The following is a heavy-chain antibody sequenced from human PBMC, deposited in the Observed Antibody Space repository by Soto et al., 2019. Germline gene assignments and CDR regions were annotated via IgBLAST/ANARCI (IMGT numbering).Heavy chain of an antibody. CDR2: INHSGST. V-gene: IGHV4-34*01. J-gene: IGHJ5*02. CDR1: GGSFSGYY. CDR3: ARGLIVVVPAIIDP. D-gene: IGHD2-2*01. Sequence: PSETLSLTCAVYGGSFSGYYWSWIRQPPGKGLEWIGEINHSGSTNYNPSLKSRVTISVDTSKNQFSLKLSSVTAADTAVYYCARGLIVVVPAIIDPWGQGTLVTVSS.